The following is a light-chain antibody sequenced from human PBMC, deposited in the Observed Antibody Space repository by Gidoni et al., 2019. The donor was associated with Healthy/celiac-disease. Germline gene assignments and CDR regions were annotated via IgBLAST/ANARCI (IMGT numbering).Light chain of an antibody. CDR3: QSYDSSNVV. CDR2: EDN. J-gene: IGLJ2*01. V-gene: IGLV6-57*02. CDR1: SGSIASNY. Sequence: NFMLTQPHSVSEPPGKTVTISCTGSSGSIASNYVQWYQQCPGSAPTTVIYEDNQRPSGVPDRFSGSIDSSSNSASLTISGLKTEDEADYYCQSYDSSNVVFGGGTKLTVL.